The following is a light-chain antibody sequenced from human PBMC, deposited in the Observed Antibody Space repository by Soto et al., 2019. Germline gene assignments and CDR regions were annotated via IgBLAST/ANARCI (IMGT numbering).Light chain of an antibody. Sequence: EIVLTQSPGTLSLSLGERATLSCRASQSVSSRYLTWYQQKPGQAPRLLIYGASSRATGIPDRFSGSGSGTDFTLTISRLEPEDFAVYSCQQYGGSPPITFGQGTRLEIK. V-gene: IGKV3-20*01. J-gene: IGKJ5*01. CDR2: GAS. CDR3: QQYGGSPPIT. CDR1: QSVSSRY.